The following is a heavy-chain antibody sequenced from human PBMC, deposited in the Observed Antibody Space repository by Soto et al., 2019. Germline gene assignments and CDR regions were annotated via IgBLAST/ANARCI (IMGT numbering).Heavy chain of an antibody. V-gene: IGHV3-30*03. D-gene: IGHD6-19*01. CDR3: ARESPSSQWLPTRYFEY. CDR1: VFRFSGYG. CDR2: LSD. J-gene: IGHJ4*02. Sequence: GGSLRLSCAASVFRFSGYGMHLVRQAPGKGLEWLAALSDDSVRGRCTISRDNAKNSLFLQMNSLRDEDTAVYYCARESPSSQWLPTRYFEYWGQGTLVAVSS.